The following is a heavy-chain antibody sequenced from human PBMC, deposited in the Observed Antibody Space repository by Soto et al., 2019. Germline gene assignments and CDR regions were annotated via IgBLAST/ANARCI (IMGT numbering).Heavy chain of an antibody. CDR1: GYTFTDYD. V-gene: IGHV1-8*01. Sequence: QEQLVQSGAEVKKPGASVKVSCKTSGYTFTDYDINWVRQATGQGLEWIGWMNPNSGETGYAQKFQGRVTMTRSVSLRTAYLELSSLRSEDTAVYYCARVAVAARTRWYNWFDPWGQGTLVTVSS. CDR2: MNPNSGET. CDR3: ARVAVAARTRWYNWFDP. J-gene: IGHJ5*02. D-gene: IGHD2-15*01.